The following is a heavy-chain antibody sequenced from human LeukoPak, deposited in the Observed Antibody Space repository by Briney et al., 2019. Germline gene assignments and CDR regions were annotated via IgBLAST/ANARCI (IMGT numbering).Heavy chain of an antibody. D-gene: IGHD2-21*02. V-gene: IGHV3-23*01. Sequence: PGGSLRLSCAASGFTFSSYAMSWVRQAPGKGLEWVSAISGSGGSTYYADSVKGRFTISRDNSKNMLYLQMNSLRAEDTAVYYCAKDGPYCGGDCRHDAFDIWGQGTVVTVSS. CDR3: AKDGPYCGGDCRHDAFDI. J-gene: IGHJ3*02. CDR2: ISGSGGST. CDR1: GFTFSSYA.